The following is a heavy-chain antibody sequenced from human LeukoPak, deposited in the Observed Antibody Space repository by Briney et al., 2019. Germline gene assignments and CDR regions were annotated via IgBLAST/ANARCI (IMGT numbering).Heavy chain of an antibody. D-gene: IGHD5-12*01. Sequence: GGSPRLSCAASGFTFSSYAMSWVRQAPGKGLEWVSGTSGSGGSTSYADSVKGRFTVSKDNSKNTLFLQMNSLRAEDTAVYYCAKAQGLRPNALDYWGQGTLVTVSS. CDR3: AKAQGLRPNALDY. CDR1: GFTFSSYA. V-gene: IGHV3-23*01. J-gene: IGHJ4*02. CDR2: TSGSGGST.